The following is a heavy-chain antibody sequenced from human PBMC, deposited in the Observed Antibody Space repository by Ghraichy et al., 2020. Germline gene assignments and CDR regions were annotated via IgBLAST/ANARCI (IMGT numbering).Heavy chain of an antibody. CDR3: ARVVAVRYYYYMDV. CDR1: GGSISSYY. Sequence: SETLSLTCTVSGGSISSYYWSWIRQPPGKGLEWIGYIYYSGSTNYNPSIKSRVTISVDTSKNQFSLKLSSVTAADTAVYYCARVVAVRYYYYMDVWGKGTTVTVSS. D-gene: IGHD6-19*01. J-gene: IGHJ6*03. CDR2: IYYSGST. V-gene: IGHV4-59*01.